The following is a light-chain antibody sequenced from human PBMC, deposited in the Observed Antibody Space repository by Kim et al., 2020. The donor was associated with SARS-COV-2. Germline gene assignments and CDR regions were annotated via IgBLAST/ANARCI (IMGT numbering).Light chain of an antibody. CDR1: SADVGGYDY. J-gene: IGLJ2*01. Sequence: GQSITISCTGTSADVGGYDYVSWYQQQSGKPPKLIIDDVTNRPSGVPDRFSGSKSGNTASLTISGLQVEDEADYHCSSFTSSYSVIFGGGTKVTVL. V-gene: IGLV2-14*03. CDR3: SSFTSSYSVI. CDR2: DVT.